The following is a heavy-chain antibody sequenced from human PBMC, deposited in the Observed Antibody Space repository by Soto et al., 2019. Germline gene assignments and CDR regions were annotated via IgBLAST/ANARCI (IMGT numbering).Heavy chain of an antibody. V-gene: IGHV6-1*01. D-gene: IGHD6-19*01. CDR1: GESVSSNTAA. CDR3: ARPSSGWENWFDP. CDR2: TYYRSTWYH. J-gene: IGHJ5*02. Sequence: SQTLSLTCAMSGESVSSNTAAWNWIRQSPSRGLEWLGRTYYRSTWYHDYDVSVQSRITINPDTSKNQFSLQLKSVTPDDTAVYYCARPSSGWENWFDPWGQGTLVTVSS.